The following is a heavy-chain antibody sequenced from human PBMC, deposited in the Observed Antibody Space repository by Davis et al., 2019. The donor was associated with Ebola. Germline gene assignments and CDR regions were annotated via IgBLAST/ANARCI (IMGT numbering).Heavy chain of an antibody. Sequence: AGSLRLSCAASGFTFSSYAMSWVRQAPGKGLEWVSAISGSGGSTYYADSVKGRFTISRDKSKNTLYLQMNSLRAEDTAVYYCAKGTTVTTLPSFDYWGQGTLVTVSS. V-gene: IGHV3-23*01. D-gene: IGHD4-11*01. CDR3: AKGTTVTTLPSFDY. CDR2: ISGSGGST. CDR1: GFTFSSYA. J-gene: IGHJ4*02.